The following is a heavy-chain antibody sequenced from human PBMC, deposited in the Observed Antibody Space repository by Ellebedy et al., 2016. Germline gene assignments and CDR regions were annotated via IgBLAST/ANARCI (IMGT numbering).Heavy chain of an antibody. CDR3: ARVTVATYFYFHYGMDV. CDR2: IWYDGSKI. Sequence: GESLKISCAASGFTFSNYGMHWVRQAPGTGLEWVALIWYDGSKIYYADSVKGRFTISRDNSKNTLYLQMNSLRPEDSAVYYCARVTVATYFYFHYGMDVWGQGTTVTVSS. J-gene: IGHJ6*02. CDR1: GFTFSNYG. V-gene: IGHV3-33*01. D-gene: IGHD5-12*01.